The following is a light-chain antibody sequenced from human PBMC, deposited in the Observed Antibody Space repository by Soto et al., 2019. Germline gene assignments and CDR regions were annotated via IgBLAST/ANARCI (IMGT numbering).Light chain of an antibody. CDR1: QTVTSSF. CDR3: QQYGNSPRT. J-gene: IGKJ1*01. Sequence: IVLTQSPGTLSLSPGERATLSCRASQTVTSSFLAWYQQKPGQAPRLLISGASNRATDIPDRFSGSGSGTDFTLVISRVGPEDSAVYYCQQYGNSPRTFGQGTKVEIK. CDR2: GAS. V-gene: IGKV3-20*01.